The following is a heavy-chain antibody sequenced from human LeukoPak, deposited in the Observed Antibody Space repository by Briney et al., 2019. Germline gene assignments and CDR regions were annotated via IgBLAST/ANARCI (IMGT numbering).Heavy chain of an antibody. CDR2: VNPSGGST. D-gene: IGHD4-17*01. J-gene: IGHJ4*02. CDR1: GYIFTNYY. CDR3: ARVGTTVPSDY. V-gene: IGHV1-46*01. Sequence: ASVKVSCKASGYIFTNYYMHWVRQAPGQGLEWMGKVNPSGGSTTYAQKFQGRVTMTRDTSTSTVYMELSSPRSEDTAVYYCARVGTTVPSDYWGQGTLVTVSS.